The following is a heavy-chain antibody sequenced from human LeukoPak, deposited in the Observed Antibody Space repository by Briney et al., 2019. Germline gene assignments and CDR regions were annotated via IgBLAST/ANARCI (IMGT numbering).Heavy chain of an antibody. CDR1: GFTFSDHY. D-gene: IGHD3-22*01. Sequence: GGSLRLSCAASGFTFSDHYMDWVRQAPGKGLEWVARIKRKTDGGTTDYAAPVQGRFTISRDDSQNTVYLQMNSLKTEDTAVYHCIPPKHYYDSNGYLGYWGQGTLVTVSS. J-gene: IGHJ4*02. CDR3: IPPKHYYDSNGYLGY. V-gene: IGHV3-15*01. CDR2: IKRKTDGGTT.